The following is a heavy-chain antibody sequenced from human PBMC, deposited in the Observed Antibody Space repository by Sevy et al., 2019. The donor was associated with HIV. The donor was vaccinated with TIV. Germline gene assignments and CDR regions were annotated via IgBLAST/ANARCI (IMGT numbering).Heavy chain of an antibody. CDR1: GFSLSTSGMC. D-gene: IGHD3-22*01. J-gene: IGHJ4*02. Sequence: SGPTLVNPTQTLTLTCTFSGFSLSTSGMCVSWIRQPPGKALEWLALIDWDDDKYYRTSLKTRLTISKDTSKNQVVLTMTNMDPVDTVTYYCARIVSGDSIGYFPDYWGQGTLVTVSS. CDR3: ARIVSGDSIGYFPDY. V-gene: IGHV2-70*01. CDR2: IDWDDDK.